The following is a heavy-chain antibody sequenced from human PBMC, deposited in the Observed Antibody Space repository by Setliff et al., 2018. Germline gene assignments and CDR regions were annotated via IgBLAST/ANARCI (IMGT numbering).Heavy chain of an antibody. D-gene: IGHD1-1*01. V-gene: IGHV3-30*02. J-gene: IGHJ4*02. CDR2: IRYDGRSE. CDR1: GFTSGNKD. Sequence: PGGSLRLSCAASGFTSGNKDIHWVRQAPGKGLEWVALIRYDGRSEYADSVKGRFSMSRDNSKNTLYLQMNSLRTEDTAVDYCATDGVQNYNLDYWGQGTLVTVSS. CDR3: ATDGVQNYNLDY.